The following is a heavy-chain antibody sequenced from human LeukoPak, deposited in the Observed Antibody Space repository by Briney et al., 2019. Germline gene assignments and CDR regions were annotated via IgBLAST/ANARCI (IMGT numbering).Heavy chain of an antibody. CDR2: ISNNGGYT. J-gene: IGHJ4*02. D-gene: IGHD2-15*01. V-gene: IGHV3-23*01. CDR1: GFTFSSSA. Sequence: GGSLRLSCAASGFTFSSSAMSWVRQAPGKGVEWVSAISNNGGYTYYADSVQGRFTISGDNSKSTLCLQMNSLRAEDTAVYYCAKQLGYCSDGSCYFPYWGQGTLVTVSS. CDR3: AKQLGYCSDGSCYFPY.